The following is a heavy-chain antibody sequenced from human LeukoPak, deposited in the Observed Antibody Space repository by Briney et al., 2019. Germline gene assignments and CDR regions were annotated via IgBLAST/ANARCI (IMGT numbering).Heavy chain of an antibody. Sequence: GGSLRLSCAASGFTFSSYAMSWVRQAPGKGLEWVSAISGSGGSTYYADSVKGRFTISRDNSKNTLYLQMNSLGAEDTAVYYCAKDRITIFGVVLRRGYYFDYWGQGTLVTVSS. J-gene: IGHJ4*02. CDR3: AKDRITIFGVVLRRGYYFDY. D-gene: IGHD3-3*01. CDR2: ISGSGGST. CDR1: GFTFSSYA. V-gene: IGHV3-23*01.